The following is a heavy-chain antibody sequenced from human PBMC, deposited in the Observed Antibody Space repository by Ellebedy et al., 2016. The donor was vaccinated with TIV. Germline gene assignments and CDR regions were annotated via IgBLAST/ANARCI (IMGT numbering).Heavy chain of an antibody. V-gene: IGHV3-74*01. D-gene: IGHD3-16*02. CDR2: INSDGSST. J-gene: IGHJ4*02. CDR1: GFTFSSYW. Sequence: GESLKISXAASGFTFSSYWMHWVRQAPGKGLVWVSRINSDGSSTSYADSVKGRFTISRDNAKNTLYLQMNSLRAEDTAVYYCARSDYDYVWGSYRTLISDYWGQGTLVTVSS. CDR3: ARSDYDYVWGSYRTLISDY.